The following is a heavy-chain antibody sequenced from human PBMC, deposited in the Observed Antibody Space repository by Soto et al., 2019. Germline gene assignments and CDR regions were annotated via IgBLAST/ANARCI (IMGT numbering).Heavy chain of an antibody. D-gene: IGHD3-22*01. Sequence: AESLTLSCVASGFTISSYDFNWVRRAPGRGLEWVSAISGSGGTTYYADSVKGRFTISRDNSKNTLFLQMNSLRAEDAAIYYCAKSTKVISTSFDYWGQGSLVTVS. J-gene: IGHJ4*02. V-gene: IGHV3-23*01. CDR2: ISGSGGTT. CDR3: AKSTKVISTSFDY. CDR1: GFTISSYD.